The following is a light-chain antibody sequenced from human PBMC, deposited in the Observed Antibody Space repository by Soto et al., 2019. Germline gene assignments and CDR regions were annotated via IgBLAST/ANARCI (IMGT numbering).Light chain of an antibody. Sequence: QSVLTQPPSASGTPGQRVTISCSGSSTNIGSNTVNWYQQLPGTAPKLLIYTNNERPSGVPDRFSGSKSGTSASLAIRGLQSEDEGDYYCAAWDDSLNGVVFGGGTKVTVL. CDR3: AAWDDSLNGVV. CDR2: TNN. CDR1: STNIGSNT. J-gene: IGLJ2*01. V-gene: IGLV1-44*01.